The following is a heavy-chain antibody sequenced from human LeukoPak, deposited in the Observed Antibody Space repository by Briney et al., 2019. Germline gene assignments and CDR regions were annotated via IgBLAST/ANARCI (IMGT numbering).Heavy chain of an antibody. CDR3: ASGVTTSDYYSYGMDV. V-gene: IGHV1-69*13. J-gene: IGHJ6*02. CDR1: VGTFSSYA. Sequence: SVNVSFKASVGTFSSYAISWVRQAPGQGLEWMGGIIPIFGTANYAHKFQGRVTIPAAESPSTAYMELTSLKSEATAVYYCASGVTTSDYYSYGMDVWGQGTTVTVSS. D-gene: IGHD4-17*01. CDR2: IIPIFGTA.